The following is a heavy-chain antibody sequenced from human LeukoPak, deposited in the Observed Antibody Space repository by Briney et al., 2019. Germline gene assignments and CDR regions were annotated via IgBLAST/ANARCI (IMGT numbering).Heavy chain of an antibody. CDR2: ISYDGSNK. Sequence: GGSLRLSCAASGFTFSSYGMHWVRQAPGKGLEWGAVISYDGSNKYYADSVKGRFTISRDNSKNTLYLQMNSLRAEDTAVYYCAKVGADPPLNYYDSSIDYWGQGTLVAVCS. D-gene: IGHD3-22*01. CDR3: AKVGADPPLNYYDSSIDY. V-gene: IGHV3-30*18. J-gene: IGHJ4*02. CDR1: GFTFSSYG.